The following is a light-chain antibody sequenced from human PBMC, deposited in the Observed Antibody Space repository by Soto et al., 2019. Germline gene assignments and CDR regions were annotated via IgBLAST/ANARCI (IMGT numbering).Light chain of an antibody. Sequence: DIQMTQSPSSLSASVGDRVTITCRASQSISSYLNWYQQKPGKAPKLLIYAASSLQSGVPSRFSGSGSGTDFTFIFSILQPEDFATYYCQQSYSTLRTFGQGTKVDIK. J-gene: IGKJ1*01. CDR1: QSISSY. CDR3: QQSYSTLRT. V-gene: IGKV1-39*01. CDR2: AAS.